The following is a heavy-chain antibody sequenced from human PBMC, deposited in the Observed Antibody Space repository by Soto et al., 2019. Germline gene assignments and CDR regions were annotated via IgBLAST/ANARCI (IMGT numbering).Heavy chain of an antibody. V-gene: IGHV4-4*02. D-gene: IGHD2-15*01. CDR3: ARTRGLLTYYYYMDV. J-gene: IGHJ6*03. Sequence: SETLSLTCAVSSDSISSSYWWSWVRQSPGKGLEWIGEISSSGSTNYNPSLKSRVTISVDRSKSQFSLKLSSVTAADTAMYYCARTRGLLTYYYYMDVWGKGTTVTVSS. CDR1: SDSISSSYW. CDR2: ISSSGST.